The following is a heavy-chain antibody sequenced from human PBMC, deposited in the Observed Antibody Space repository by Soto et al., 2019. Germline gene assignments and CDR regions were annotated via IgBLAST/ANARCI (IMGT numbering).Heavy chain of an antibody. Sequence: QVQLEQSGAEVKKHGSSVKVSCKPSGGNFGIYAITWVRQAPGQGLRWVGGIIPTVGTTHYAQKFEGIVSITADESTGTVYMELSRLTSDDTAIYYCTRDVGEPFYNYEMDVWGQGTTVTVSS. CDR3: TRDVGEPFYNYEMDV. CDR1: GGNFGIYA. D-gene: IGHD2-15*01. V-gene: IGHV1-69*01. CDR2: IIPTVGTT. J-gene: IGHJ6*02.